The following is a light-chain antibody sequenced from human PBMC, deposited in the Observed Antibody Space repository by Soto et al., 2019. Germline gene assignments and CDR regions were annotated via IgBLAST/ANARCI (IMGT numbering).Light chain of an antibody. V-gene: IGKV1-39*01. Sequence: DIQMTQSPSSLSASVGDRVTITCRTSQSINTCLNWYQQKPGKAPKLLIYGASSLQSGVPLRFSGSGSGTDFTLTITTLQPEDFATYYCQESYSFLWGTCGQGTKVEIK. CDR3: QESYSFLWGT. CDR2: GAS. J-gene: IGKJ1*01. CDR1: QSINTC.